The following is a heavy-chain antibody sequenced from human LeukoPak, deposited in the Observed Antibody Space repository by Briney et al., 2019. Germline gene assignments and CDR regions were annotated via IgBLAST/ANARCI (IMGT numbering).Heavy chain of an antibody. V-gene: IGHV3-23*01. D-gene: IGHD5-24*01. CDR3: AKVENRGWLQSYYFDY. CDR1: GFTFSSYA. CDR2: ISGSGGST. J-gene: IGHJ4*02. Sequence: GGSLRLSCAASGFTFSSYAMSWVRQAPGKGLEWVSAISGSGGSTYYADSVKGRFTISRDNSKNTLYLQMNSLRAEDTAVYYCAKVENRGWLQSYYFDYWGQGTLVTVSS.